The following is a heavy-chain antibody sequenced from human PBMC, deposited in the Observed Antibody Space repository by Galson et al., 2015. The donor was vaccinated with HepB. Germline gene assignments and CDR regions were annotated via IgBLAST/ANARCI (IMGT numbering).Heavy chain of an antibody. D-gene: IGHD2-15*01. CDR1: GYSFTNYW. CDR3: VTHRLDHYCSGGSCATHLTQG. CDR2: IDPSDSES. Sequence: QSGAEVKKPGESLRISCQGSGYSFTNYWISWVRQLPGKGLEWMGKIDPSDSESNYSPSFQGHVTISADKSIRTAFLQWSSLKASDTAMYYCVTHRLDHYCSGGSCATHLTQGWGQGTMVTVSS. J-gene: IGHJ3*01. V-gene: IGHV5-10-1*01.